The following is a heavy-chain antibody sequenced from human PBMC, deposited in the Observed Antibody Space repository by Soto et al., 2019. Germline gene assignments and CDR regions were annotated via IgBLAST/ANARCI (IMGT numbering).Heavy chain of an antibody. CDR3: AKDRWATPTGMDV. V-gene: IGHV3-9*01. CDR1: GFTFDDYA. D-gene: IGHD5-12*01. Sequence: PGGSLRLSCAASGFTFDDYAMHWVRQAPGEGLEWVSGISWNSGSIGYADSVKGRFTISRDNAKNSLYLQMNSLRAEDTALYYCAKDRWATPTGMDVWGQGTTVTVSS. J-gene: IGHJ6*02. CDR2: ISWNSGSI.